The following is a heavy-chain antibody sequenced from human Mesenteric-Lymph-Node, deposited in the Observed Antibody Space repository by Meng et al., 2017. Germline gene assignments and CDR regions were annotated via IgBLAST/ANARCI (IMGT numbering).Heavy chain of an antibody. Sequence: SETLSLTCAVYGGSLSGYYWSWIRQPPGKGLEWIGETNHSGSTNYNPSLKSRVTIPVDTSKNQFSLKLSSVTAADTAVYYCARFVPKLWFGVGNWFDPWGQGTLVTVSS. CDR2: TNHSGST. CDR1: GGSLSGYY. CDR3: ARFVPKLWFGVGNWFDP. D-gene: IGHD3-10*01. J-gene: IGHJ5*02. V-gene: IGHV4-34*01.